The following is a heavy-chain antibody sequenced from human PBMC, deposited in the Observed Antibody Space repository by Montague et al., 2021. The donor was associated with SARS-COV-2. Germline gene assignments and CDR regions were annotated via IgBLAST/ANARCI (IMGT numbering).Heavy chain of an antibody. CDR1: GGSISSSDYY. J-gene: IGHJ3*02. Sequence: SETLSLTCTVSGGSISSSDYYWGWIRQPPGKGLEWIGSSYYSGTTYDNPSLRSQVTMSVDTSKTQFSLKMNSVTAADTAVYYCARGSYGSGSYHAFDIWGQGTVVAVSS. D-gene: IGHD3-10*01. CDR3: ARGSYGSGSYHAFDI. V-gene: IGHV4-39*01. CDR2: SYYSGTT.